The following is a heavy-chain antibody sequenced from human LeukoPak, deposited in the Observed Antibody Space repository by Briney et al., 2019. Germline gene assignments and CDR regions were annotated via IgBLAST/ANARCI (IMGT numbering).Heavy chain of an antibody. J-gene: IGHJ6*03. CDR2: ILFDGTEE. Sequence: GGSLRLSCAAPGFSFRNYGMHWVRQAPGKGRWCVAFILFDGTEEFYADSVKGRFTISRDNSQNTVSLQVNNLGTEDTAFYYCAKASVSAASGHYYYMDVWGKGTTVTVSS. CDR1: GFSFRNYG. V-gene: IGHV3-30*02. D-gene: IGHD3-3*01. CDR3: AKASVSAASGHYYYMDV.